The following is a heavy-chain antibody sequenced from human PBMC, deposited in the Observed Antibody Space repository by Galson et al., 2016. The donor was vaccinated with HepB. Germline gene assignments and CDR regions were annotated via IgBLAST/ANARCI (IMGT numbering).Heavy chain of an antibody. CDR1: GGSITNPNW. D-gene: IGHD3-16*01. CDR2: IFHTGIT. CDR3: ARQKEKQQLGYFDL. V-gene: IGHV4-4*02. J-gene: IGHJ2*01. Sequence: SETLSLTCGVSGGSITNPNWWSWVRQPPGKGLEWIGEIFHTGITNYNPSLKSRVIMSVDTTRNQLSLNLTSVTVADTAVYYCARQKEKQQLGYFDLWGRGTLVAVSS.